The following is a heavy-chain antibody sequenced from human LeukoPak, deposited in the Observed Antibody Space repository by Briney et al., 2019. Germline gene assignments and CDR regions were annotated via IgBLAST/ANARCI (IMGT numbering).Heavy chain of an antibody. J-gene: IGHJ4*02. D-gene: IGHD3-10*01. CDR2: ISYDGSNK. CDR1: GFTFSSYA. V-gene: IGHV3-30-3*01. Sequence: GGSLRLSCAASGFTFSSYAMHWVRQAPGKGLEWVAVISYDGSNKYYADSVKGRFTISRDNSKNTLYLQMNSLRAEDTAVYYCAPYGSGSYSFDYWGQGTLVTVSS. CDR3: APYGSGSYSFDY.